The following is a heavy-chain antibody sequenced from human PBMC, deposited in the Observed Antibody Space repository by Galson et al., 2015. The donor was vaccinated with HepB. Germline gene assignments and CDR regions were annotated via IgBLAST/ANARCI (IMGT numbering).Heavy chain of an antibody. Sequence: SLRLSCAASGFIFSGYWMHWVRQVPGKGLLWVSHINADGTDTNYADSVKGRFTISRGNAWNTLYLQMNSLRVEDTAMYYCVRGATGYAFDIWGQGTMVTVSS. V-gene: IGHV3-74*01. CDR3: VRGATGYAFDI. D-gene: IGHD1-26*01. CDR1: GFIFSGYW. CDR2: INADGTDT. J-gene: IGHJ3*02.